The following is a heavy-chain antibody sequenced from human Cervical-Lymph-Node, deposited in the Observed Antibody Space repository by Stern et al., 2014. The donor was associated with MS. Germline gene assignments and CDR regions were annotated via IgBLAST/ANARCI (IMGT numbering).Heavy chain of an antibody. CDR2: IIPIFGTP. CDR3: ARGPDNNSGYYYAY. J-gene: IGHJ4*02. Sequence: VQLVESGAEVKKPGSSVKVSCKASGGTFSNYAISWVRQAPGQGLKWMGGIIPIFGTPNCAQKFPGRVSIPGDESTSTGYMELNSLTSEDTSVYYCARGPDNNSGYYYAYWGQGTLVTVSS. CDR1: GGTFSNYA. V-gene: IGHV1-69*01. D-gene: IGHD3-22*01.